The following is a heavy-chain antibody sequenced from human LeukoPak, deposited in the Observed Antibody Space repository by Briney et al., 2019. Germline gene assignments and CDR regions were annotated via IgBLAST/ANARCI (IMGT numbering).Heavy chain of an antibody. D-gene: IGHD4-17*01. Sequence: GGSLRLSCAASGFTFSNYSMNWVRQAPGKGLEWVSYISSSSSSIFYADSVKGRFTISRDNSKNTLYLQMNSLRAEDTAVYYCAREYDYGDYGVTFDYWGQGTLVTVSS. J-gene: IGHJ4*02. CDR1: GFTFSNYS. CDR2: ISSSSSSI. CDR3: AREYDYGDYGVTFDY. V-gene: IGHV3-48*01.